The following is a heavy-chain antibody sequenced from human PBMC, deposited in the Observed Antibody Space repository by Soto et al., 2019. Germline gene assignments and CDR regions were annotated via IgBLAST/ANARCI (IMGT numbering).Heavy chain of an antibody. J-gene: IGHJ4*02. CDR1: GDSIRSGNHY. CDR2: IYHTGST. Sequence: SETLSLTCTVSGDSIRSGNHYWSWIRQPPGKGLEWIGSIYHTGSTYYSKSLRSRLTMSVGTSKSQFSLRLSSVTAADTAVYYCARATGTLRSRNCDYWGQGSLVTVS. V-gene: IGHV4-30-4*01. CDR3: ARATGTLRSRNCDY. D-gene: IGHD1-1*01.